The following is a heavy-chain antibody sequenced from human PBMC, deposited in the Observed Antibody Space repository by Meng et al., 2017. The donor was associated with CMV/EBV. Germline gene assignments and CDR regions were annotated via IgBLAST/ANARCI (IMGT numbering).Heavy chain of an antibody. J-gene: IGHJ4*02. V-gene: IGHV4-38-2*02. CDR3: ARERGFVVVVPAANGPFDY. Sequence: SETLSLTCTVSGYSISSGYYWGWIRQPPGKRLEWIGSIYHSGSTYYNPSLKSRVTISVDTSKNQLSLKLSSVTAADTAVYYCARERGFVVVVPAANGPFDYWGQGTLVTVSS. D-gene: IGHD2-2*01. CDR1: GYSISSGYY. CDR2: IYHSGST.